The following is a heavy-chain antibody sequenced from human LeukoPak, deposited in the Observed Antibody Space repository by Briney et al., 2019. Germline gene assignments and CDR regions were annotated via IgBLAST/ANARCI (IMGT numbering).Heavy chain of an antibody. CDR2: IYYSGSP. CDR1: GGSISSNSYY. V-gene: IGHV4-39*07. Sequence: SETLSLTCTVSGGSISSNSYYCGWIRQPPGKGLEWIGSIYYSGSPYYNPSLKSRVTISVDTSKNQFSLKLSSVTAADTAVYYCARYSVVGTALDYWGQGTLVIVSS. D-gene: IGHD2-21*02. CDR3: ARYSVVGTALDY. J-gene: IGHJ4*02.